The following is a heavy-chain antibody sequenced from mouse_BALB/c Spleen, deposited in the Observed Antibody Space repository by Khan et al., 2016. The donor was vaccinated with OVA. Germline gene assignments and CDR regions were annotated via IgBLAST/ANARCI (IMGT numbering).Heavy chain of an antibody. CDR2: INTYTGEP. J-gene: IGHJ4*01. V-gene: IGHV9-3-1*01. CDR1: GYSFTNYG. CDR3: ARPPYFSYSLDH. D-gene: IGHD2-12*01. Sequence: QIQLVQSGPELKKPGETVKISCKASGYSFTNYGMNWVKQSPGKALKWMGWINTYTGEPTYADDFKGRFAFSLETSANTAYLQINILKNEDTATYFCARPPYFSYSLDHGGQGTSVTVSS.